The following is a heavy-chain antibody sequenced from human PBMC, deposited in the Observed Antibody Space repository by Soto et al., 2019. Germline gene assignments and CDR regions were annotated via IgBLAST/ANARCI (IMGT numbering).Heavy chain of an antibody. V-gene: IGHV4-4*02. D-gene: IGHD2-21*01. J-gene: IGHJ4*02. CDR3: ARKAWVRFDY. CDR1: GDSMTRSVW. Sequence: PSETLSLTCTVSGDSMTRSVWWTWVRQPPGKGLEWIGEVFHTGNTNYNPSLKSRVTMSVDKPTNEFSLKVTSVTAADTAIYYCARKAWVRFDYWGQGDLVTVSS. CDR2: VFHTGNT.